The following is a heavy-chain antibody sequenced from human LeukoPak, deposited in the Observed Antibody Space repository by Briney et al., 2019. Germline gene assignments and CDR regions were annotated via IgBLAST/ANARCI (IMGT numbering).Heavy chain of an antibody. CDR1: GGSMNISNW. D-gene: IGHD4-17*01. Sequence: PSETLSLTCAVSGGSMNISNWWSWVRQAPGKGLEWLGEIYHSGSTNYNPSVKSRVTISVDKSKNQFSLKLTSVTAADTAVYYCARVYGVGASDIWGQGTMVTVSS. CDR2: IYHSGST. J-gene: IGHJ3*02. CDR3: ARVYGVGASDI. V-gene: IGHV4-4*02.